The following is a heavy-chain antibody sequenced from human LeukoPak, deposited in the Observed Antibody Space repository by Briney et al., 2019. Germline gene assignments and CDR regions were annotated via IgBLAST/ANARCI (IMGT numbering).Heavy chain of an antibody. J-gene: IGHJ5*02. V-gene: IGHV3-21*01. D-gene: IGHD5-18*01. CDR3: ARTWIQLWSNWFDP. Sequence: PGGSLRLSCAASGFTFSSNSMTWVRQAPGKGLEWVSSISTSSSYIYYADSVKGRFTISRDNAKNSLYLQMNSLRAEDTAVYYCARTWIQLWSNWFDPWGQGTLVTVSS. CDR2: ISTSSSYI. CDR1: GFTFSSNS.